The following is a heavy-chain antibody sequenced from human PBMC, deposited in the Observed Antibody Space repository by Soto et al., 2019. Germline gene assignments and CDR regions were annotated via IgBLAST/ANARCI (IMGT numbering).Heavy chain of an antibody. V-gene: IGHV3-33*01. CDR2: IWYDGSNK. D-gene: IGHD5-18*01. CDR1: GFTFSSYG. CDR3: VSLRCIEGYSYGLSYPLQDYMDV. Sequence: PGGSLRLSCAASGFTFSSYGMHWVRQAPGKKLERVAVIWYDGSNKYYADSVKSRFTISRDNSKNTLYLQMNSLRAEDTAVYYCVSLRCIEGYSYGLSYPLQDYMDVWGKGTTVTVSS. J-gene: IGHJ6*03.